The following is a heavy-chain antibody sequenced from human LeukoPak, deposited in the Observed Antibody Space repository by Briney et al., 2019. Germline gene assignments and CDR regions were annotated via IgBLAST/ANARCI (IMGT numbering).Heavy chain of an antibody. CDR1: GYTFTGHY. D-gene: IGHD6-6*01. V-gene: IGHV1-2*02. CDR2: INPNSGGT. J-gene: IGHJ5*02. CDR3: ARTPFALGSSSVLNWFDP. Sequence: GASVKVSCKASGYTFTGHYMHWVRQAPGQGLEWMGWINPNSGGTNYAQKFQGRVTMTRDTSISTAYMELSRLRSDDTAVYYCARTPFALGSSSVLNWFDPWGQGTLVTVSS.